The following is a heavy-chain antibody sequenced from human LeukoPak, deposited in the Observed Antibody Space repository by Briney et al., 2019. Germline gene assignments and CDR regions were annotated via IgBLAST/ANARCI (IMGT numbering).Heavy chain of an antibody. V-gene: IGHV4-59*01. Sequence: PSETLSLTCTVSGGSIRSYYWSWIRQPPGKGLEWIGYIYFSGSTSYNPSLKSRVTISVDRSKNQFSLGLSSVAAADTAVYYCARSYDTNFDYWGQGTLVTVSS. J-gene: IGHJ4*02. CDR3: ARSYDTNFDY. CDR1: GGSIRSYY. D-gene: IGHD3-3*01. CDR2: IYFSGST.